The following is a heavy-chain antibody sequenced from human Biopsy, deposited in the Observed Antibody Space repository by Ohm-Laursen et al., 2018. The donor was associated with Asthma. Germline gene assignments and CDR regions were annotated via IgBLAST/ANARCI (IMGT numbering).Heavy chain of an antibody. Sequence: SSVKVSCNASGGTFSSYAISWVRQAPGQGLEWMGGIIPIFGTANYAQKFQGRVTITADESTSTAYMELSSLRSEDTAVYYCARTYYDFLTGQVNDAFAIWGQGTMVTVSS. J-gene: IGHJ3*02. CDR3: ARTYYDFLTGQVNDAFAI. CDR1: GGTFSSYA. CDR2: IIPIFGTA. V-gene: IGHV1-69*01. D-gene: IGHD3-9*01.